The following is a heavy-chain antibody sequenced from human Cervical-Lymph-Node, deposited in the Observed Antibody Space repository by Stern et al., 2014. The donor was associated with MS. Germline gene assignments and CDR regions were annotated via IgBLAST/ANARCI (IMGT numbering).Heavy chain of an antibody. D-gene: IGHD1-26*01. CDR2: ISSGNRTM. CDR3: ARDRYLVGDSGTRSRYFDY. Sequence: QVQLVQSGAGLVKPGGSLRLSCAASGFSFSGYYISWVRQAPGQGLEWISYISSGNRTMYYAASVKGRFTISRNNDESSLHLQRHSQRDEDTAVYYGARDRYLVGDSGTRSRYFDYWGQGTLVTVSS. V-gene: IGHV3-11*01. J-gene: IGHJ4*02. CDR1: GFSFSGYY.